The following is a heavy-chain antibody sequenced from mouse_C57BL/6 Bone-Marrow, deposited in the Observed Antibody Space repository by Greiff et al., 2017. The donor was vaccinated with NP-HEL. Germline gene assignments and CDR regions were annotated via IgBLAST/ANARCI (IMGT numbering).Heavy chain of an antibody. CDR2: INPYNGGT. Sequence: VQLQQSGPVLVKPGASVKMSCKASGYTFTDYYMNWVKQSNGKSLEWIGVINPYNGGTSYNQKFKGKATLTVDKSSSTAYMELNSLTSEDSAVYYCARSGEPEGYWGQGTTLTVSS. V-gene: IGHV1-19*01. CDR1: GYTFTDYY. D-gene: IGHD2-13*01. CDR3: ARSGEPEGY. J-gene: IGHJ2*01.